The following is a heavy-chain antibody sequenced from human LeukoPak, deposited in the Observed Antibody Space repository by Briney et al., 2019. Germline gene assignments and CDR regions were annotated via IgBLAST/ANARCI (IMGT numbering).Heavy chain of an antibody. V-gene: IGHV3-48*03. CDR3: ARESDSSGFDY. D-gene: IGHD3-22*01. Sequence: PGGSLRLSCAASGFTFSYYVMNWVRQAPGKGLEWVSYISSSGSTIYYADSVKGRFTISRDNAKNSLYLQMNSLRAEDTAVYYCARESDSSGFDYWGQGTLVTVSS. CDR2: ISSSGSTI. CDR1: GFTFSYYV. J-gene: IGHJ4*02.